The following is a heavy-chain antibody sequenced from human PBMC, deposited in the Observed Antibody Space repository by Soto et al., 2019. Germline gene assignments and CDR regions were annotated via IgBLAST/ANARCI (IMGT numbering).Heavy chain of an antibody. Sequence: ASVKVSCKASGYGFTSLDINWVRQTAGQGLEWMGWMQPSTGRTGYAQKFQGRVTMTRDTSINTAYMELTTLTSDDTAFYYCARGVSAGVDYWGQGTLVTVSS. CDR1: GYGFTSLD. CDR2: MQPSTGRT. CDR3: ARGVSAGVDY. V-gene: IGHV1-8*01. D-gene: IGHD1-26*01. J-gene: IGHJ4*02.